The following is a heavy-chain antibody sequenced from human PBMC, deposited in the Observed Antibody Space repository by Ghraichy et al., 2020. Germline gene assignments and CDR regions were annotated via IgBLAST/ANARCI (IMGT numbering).Heavy chain of an antibody. D-gene: IGHD2-15*01. CDR1: GFTFSNYV. V-gene: IGHV3-23*01. CDR3: AKAWGYCSGGTCPSYNWFDP. Sequence: SCAASGFTFSNYVMSWVRQAPGKGLEWVSTIGASGGSTYYADSVKGRFTISRDNSKNTLYLQMDRLRAEDAAVYYCAKAWGYCSGGTCPSYNWFDPWGQGTRVTVSS. J-gene: IGHJ5*02. CDR2: IGASGGST.